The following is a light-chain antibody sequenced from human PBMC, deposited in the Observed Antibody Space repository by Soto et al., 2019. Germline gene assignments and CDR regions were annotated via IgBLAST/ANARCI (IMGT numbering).Light chain of an antibody. V-gene: IGLV2-14*01. Sequence: QSVLTQPASVSGSPGQSITISCTGTNSDIGGYNFVSWYQQHPGKAPKLIFYEVSNRPPGLSDRFSGSKSGTTASLTISGLQAEDEADYFCSSYTTNKTLLFGGGTKVTVL. CDR3: SSYTTNKTLL. J-gene: IGLJ2*01. CDR1: NSDIGGYNF. CDR2: EVS.